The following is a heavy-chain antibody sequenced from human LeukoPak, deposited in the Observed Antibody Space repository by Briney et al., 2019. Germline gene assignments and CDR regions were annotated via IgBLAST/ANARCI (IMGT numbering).Heavy chain of an antibody. CDR1: GFTFSSYW. V-gene: IGHV3-7*03. CDR2: INQDGSQK. D-gene: IGHD6-6*01. Sequence: GGSLRLSCAASGFTFSSYWMSWVRQAPGKGLEWVANINQDGSQKYYVDSAKGRFTISRDNAKNSLYLQMNSLRAEDTAVYYCAREGSRRGMDVWGQGTTVTVS. CDR3: AREGSRRGMDV. J-gene: IGHJ6*02.